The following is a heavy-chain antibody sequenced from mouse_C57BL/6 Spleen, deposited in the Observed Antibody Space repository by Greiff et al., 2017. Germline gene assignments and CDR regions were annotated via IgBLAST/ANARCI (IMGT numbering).Heavy chain of an antibody. CDR3: ALSNYLVMDY. CDR1: GFSLTSYG. J-gene: IGHJ4*01. Sequence: VQLQESGPGLVAPSQSLSITCTVSGFSLTSYGVSWVRQPPGKGLEWLGVILGDGSTNYHAALISRLSISKDNSTSQVFFKLNSLQTEDTATYYCALSNYLVMDYWGQGTSGTVAS. V-gene: IGHV2-3*01. D-gene: IGHD2-5*01. CDR2: ILGDGST.